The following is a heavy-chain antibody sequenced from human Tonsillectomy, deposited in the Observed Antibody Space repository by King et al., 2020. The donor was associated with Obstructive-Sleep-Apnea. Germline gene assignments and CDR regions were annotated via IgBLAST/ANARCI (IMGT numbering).Heavy chain of an antibody. CDR2: IKSKTDGGTT. CDR3: TSYCSSTSCYSVDYYYYYGMDV. CDR1: GFTFSNAW. D-gene: IGHD2-2*01. V-gene: IGHV3-15*01. Sequence: VKLVESGGGLVKPGGSLRLSCAASGFTFSNAWMSWVRQAQGKGLEWVGRIKSKTDGGTTDYAAPVKGRFTISRDDSKNTRYLQMNSLKTEDTAVYYCTSYCSSTSCYSVDYYYYYGMDVWGQGTTVTVSS. J-gene: IGHJ6*02.